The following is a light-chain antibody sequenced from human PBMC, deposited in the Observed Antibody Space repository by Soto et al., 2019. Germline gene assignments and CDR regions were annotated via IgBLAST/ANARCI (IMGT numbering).Light chain of an antibody. V-gene: IGKV1-39*01. CDR1: QSSSNY. Sequence: DIQMTQSPSSLSASVGDRDTITCRASQSSSNYLNWYQQKPWKAPNLLIYATSRLQSGVPSRFSGSGSGTDLTLTISSLQPEDFATYHCQQSYSMPQLTFGGGTKVETK. J-gene: IGKJ4*01. CDR3: QQSYSMPQLT. CDR2: ATS.